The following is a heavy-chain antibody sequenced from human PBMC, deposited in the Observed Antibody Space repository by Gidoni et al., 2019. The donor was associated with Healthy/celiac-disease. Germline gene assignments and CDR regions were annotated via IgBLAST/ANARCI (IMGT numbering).Heavy chain of an antibody. CDR2: IIPILGIA. D-gene: IGHD2-2*01. J-gene: IGHJ6*02. CDR3: ARAEGYCSSTSCPYNYYYGMDV. V-gene: IGHV1-69*02. CDR1: GCTVSSYT. Sequence: QVQLVQSGAEVKKPGSSVKVSCKASGCTVSSYTISWVRQAPGQGLEWMGRIIPILGIANYAQKFQGRVTITADKSTSTAYMELSSLRSEDTAVYYCARAEGYCSSTSCPYNYYYGMDVWGQGTTVTVSS.